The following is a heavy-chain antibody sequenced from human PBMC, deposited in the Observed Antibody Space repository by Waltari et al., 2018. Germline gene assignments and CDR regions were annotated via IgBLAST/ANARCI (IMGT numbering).Heavy chain of an antibody. Sequence: QLQLQESGPGLVKPSETLSLTCTVSGGSISSSSYYWGWLRQPPGKGLEWIGIIYYSGSTYYNPSLKSRVTISVDTSKNQFSLKLSSVTAADTAVYYCARQGGGAFDYWGQGTLVTVSS. CDR1: GGSISSSSYY. V-gene: IGHV4-39*01. J-gene: IGHJ4*02. CDR2: IYYSGST. CDR3: ARQGGGAFDY. D-gene: IGHD3-10*01.